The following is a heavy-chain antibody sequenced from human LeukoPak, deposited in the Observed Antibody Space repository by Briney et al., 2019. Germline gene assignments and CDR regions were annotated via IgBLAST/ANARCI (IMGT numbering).Heavy chain of an antibody. V-gene: IGHV4-59*01. CDR1: GASISGYY. D-gene: IGHD3-22*01. CDR2: VYYSGIT. CDR3: ARVLLSSGSST. Sequence: NPSETLSFTCSVSGASISGYYYNWIRQPPGKGLEWIGYVYYSGITNFNPSLKSRVTMSVDTSKNQFSLKVSSVTAADTAVYYCARVLLSSGSSTWGQGTLVTVSS. J-gene: IGHJ5*02.